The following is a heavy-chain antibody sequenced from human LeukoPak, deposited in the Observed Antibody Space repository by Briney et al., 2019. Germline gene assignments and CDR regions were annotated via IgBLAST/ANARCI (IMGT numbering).Heavy chain of an antibody. CDR2: INHSGST. V-gene: IGHV4-34*01. D-gene: IGHD3-9*01. Sequence: PSETLSLTCAVYGGSFSGYYWSWIRQPPGKGLEWIGEINHSGSTNYNPSLKSRVTISGDTSKNQFSLKLSSVTAAETAVYYCARGHRDYDILTGYYYNYWGQGTLVTVSS. CDR1: GGSFSGYY. J-gene: IGHJ4*02. CDR3: ARGHRDYDILTGYYYNY.